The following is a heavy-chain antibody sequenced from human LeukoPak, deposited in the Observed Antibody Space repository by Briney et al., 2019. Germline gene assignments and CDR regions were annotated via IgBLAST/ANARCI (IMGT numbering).Heavy chain of an antibody. V-gene: IGHV4-4*02. J-gene: IGHJ4*02. Sequence: SETLSLTCAVSGGSISSSNWWSWVRQPPGKGLEWIGEIYHSGSTNYNPSLKSRVTISVDTSKNQFSLKLSSVTAADTAVYYCARLAVAGLTYYFDYWGQGTLVTVSS. CDR3: ARLAVAGLTYYFDY. CDR1: GGSISSSNW. CDR2: IYHSGST. D-gene: IGHD6-19*01.